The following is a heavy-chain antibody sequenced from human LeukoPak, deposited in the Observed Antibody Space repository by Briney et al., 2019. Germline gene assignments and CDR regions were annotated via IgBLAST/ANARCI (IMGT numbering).Heavy chain of an antibody. D-gene: IGHD2-15*01. CDR3: AKKYSGLQPFDS. CDR1: GFTFSSYG. Sequence: GGSLRLSCAASGFTFSSYGMSWVRQAPGKGLEWVSAISGNGGRTDYADSVKGRFTISRDNSKNTLYLQMNSLRADDTAVYYCAKKYSGLQPFDSWGQGTLVTVSS. V-gene: IGHV3-23*01. J-gene: IGHJ4*02. CDR2: ISGNGGRT.